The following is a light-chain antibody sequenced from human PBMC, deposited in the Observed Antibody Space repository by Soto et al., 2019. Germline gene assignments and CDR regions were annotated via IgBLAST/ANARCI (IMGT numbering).Light chain of an antibody. CDR2: DNN. CDR3: GTWDSSLSVVL. J-gene: IGLJ2*01. Sequence: QSVLTQPPSVSAAPGQKVTISCSGSSSNTGKNYVSWYQQFPGTAPKLLIYDNNKRPSGIPDRFSASKSGTSATLGITGLQTGDEAHYYCGTWDSSLSVVLFGGGTQLTVL. CDR1: SSNTGKNY. V-gene: IGLV1-51*01.